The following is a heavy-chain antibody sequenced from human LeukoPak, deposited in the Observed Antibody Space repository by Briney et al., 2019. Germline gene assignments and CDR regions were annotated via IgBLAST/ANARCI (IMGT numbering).Heavy chain of an antibody. J-gene: IGHJ5*02. CDR1: GFTFSSYA. CDR2: ISDRGGNT. CDR3: AKDLSPAAA. D-gene: IGHD6-25*01. V-gene: IGHV3-23*01. Sequence: PGGSLRLSCVASGFTFSSYAMNWVRRGPGRGLEWVSGISDRGGNTYYADSVKGRFTISRDNSKNTLYMQMKSLRAEDTAVYYCAKDLSPAAAWGQGTLVTVSS.